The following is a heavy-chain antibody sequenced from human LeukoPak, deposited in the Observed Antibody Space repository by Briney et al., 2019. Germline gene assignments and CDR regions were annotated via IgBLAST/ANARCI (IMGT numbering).Heavy chain of an antibody. J-gene: IGHJ4*02. Sequence: GGSLRLSCAASGFTFSSYSLNWVRQAPGKGLEWGSSISSSSSYIYYADSVKGRFTTSRDNAKNSLYLQMNSLRAADTAVYYCARHYDSDSYGPGYWGQGTLVTVSS. CDR3: ARHYDSDSYGPGY. V-gene: IGHV3-21*01. CDR1: GFTFSSYS. D-gene: IGHD3-22*01. CDR2: ISSSSSYI.